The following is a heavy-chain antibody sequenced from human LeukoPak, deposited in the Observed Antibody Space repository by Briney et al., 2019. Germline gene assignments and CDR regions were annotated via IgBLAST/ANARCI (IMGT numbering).Heavy chain of an antibody. CDR3: ARVPSSRKAVDY. J-gene: IGHJ4*02. CDR1: GGSISSSSYY. D-gene: IGHD6-13*01. CDR2: IYYSGST. V-gene: IGHV4-39*07. Sequence: SETLSLTCTVSGGSISSSSYYWGWLRQPPGKGLEWIGSIYYSGSTYYNPSLKSRVTISVDTSKNQFSLKLSSVTAADTAVYYCARVPSSRKAVDYWGQGTLVTVSS.